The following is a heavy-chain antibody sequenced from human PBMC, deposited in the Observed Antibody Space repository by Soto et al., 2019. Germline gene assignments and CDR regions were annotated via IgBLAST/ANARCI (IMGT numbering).Heavy chain of an antibody. J-gene: IGHJ4*02. D-gene: IGHD4-4*01. CDR1: GFTFSNAW. Sequence: GGSLRLSCAASGFTFSNAWMNWVRQAPGKGLEWVGRIKSKTDGGTTDYAAPGKGRFTISRDDSKNTLYLQMNSLKTEDTPFFSLTTDPLSVDYTRDAYWAQGTLVTVSS. CDR2: IKSKTDGGTT. CDR3: TTDPLSVDYTRDAY. V-gene: IGHV3-15*07.